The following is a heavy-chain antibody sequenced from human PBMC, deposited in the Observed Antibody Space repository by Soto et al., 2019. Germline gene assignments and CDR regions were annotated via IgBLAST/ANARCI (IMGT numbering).Heavy chain of an antibody. J-gene: IGHJ6*02. Sequence: GASVKVSCKASGGTFSSYAISWVRQAPGQGLEWMGGIIPIFGTANYAQKFQGRVTITADESTSTAYMELSSLRSEDTAVYYCARPTYYDFWSGYSPYYYYGMDVWGQGTTVTVSS. CDR2: IIPIFGTA. CDR3: ARPTYYDFWSGYSPYYYYGMDV. D-gene: IGHD3-3*01. V-gene: IGHV1-69*13. CDR1: GGTFSSYA.